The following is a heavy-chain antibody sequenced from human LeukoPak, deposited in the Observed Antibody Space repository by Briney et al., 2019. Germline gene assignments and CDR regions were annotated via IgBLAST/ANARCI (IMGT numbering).Heavy chain of an antibody. CDR3: ATSSSVTHTRDP. V-gene: IGHV1-2*02. CDR2: INPHSGAT. J-gene: IGHJ5*02. Sequence: ASVKVSCKASGYGFSDVYFNWVRPAPGQGLEWMGWINPHSGATNYAQRFQGRVSMDASIDTAYMDLSRLTSDDTAVYYCATSSSVTHTRDPWGQGTLVTVSS. D-gene: IGHD5/OR15-5a*01. CDR1: GYGFSDVY.